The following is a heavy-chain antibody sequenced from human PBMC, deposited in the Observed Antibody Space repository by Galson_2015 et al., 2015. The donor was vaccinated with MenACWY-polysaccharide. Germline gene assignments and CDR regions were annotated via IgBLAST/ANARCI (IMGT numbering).Heavy chain of an antibody. D-gene: IGHD3-3*01. V-gene: IGHV3-7*01. CDR2: IKQSGTEI. Sequence: SLRLSCAASGFPFSGSWMTWIRQAPGKGLEWVATIKQSGTEIYYVDSLEGRFTVSRDNAKNSLYLQMNSLRDEDTAVYYCARARSWSGYFAFDLWGQGTMVTVSS. J-gene: IGHJ3*01. CDR3: ARARSWSGYFAFDL. CDR1: GFPFSGSW.